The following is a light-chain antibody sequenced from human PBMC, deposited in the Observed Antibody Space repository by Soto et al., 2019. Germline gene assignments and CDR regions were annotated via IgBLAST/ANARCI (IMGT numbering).Light chain of an antibody. V-gene: IGLV2-8*01. Sequence: QSVLTQPPSASGSPGQSVAISCTGTSSDVGGYNYVSWYQQYPGKAPKLVIYDVSKRPSGVPDRFSGSKSGNTASLTVSGLPAEDEADYYCSSYAGNNNVLFGGGTKLTVL. J-gene: IGLJ2*01. CDR1: SSDVGGYNY. CDR2: DVS. CDR3: SSYAGNNNVL.